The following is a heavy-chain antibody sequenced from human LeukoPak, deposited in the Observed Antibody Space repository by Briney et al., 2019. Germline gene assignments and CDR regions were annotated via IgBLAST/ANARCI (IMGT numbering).Heavy chain of an antibody. V-gene: IGHV4-59*08. Sequence: PSETLSLTRTVSGGSISSYYWSWIRQPPGKGLEWIGYIYYSGSTNYNPSLKSRVTISVDTSKNQFSLKLSSVTAADTAVYYCARHTRRNYDFWSGYYGAYAFDIWGQGTMVTVSS. J-gene: IGHJ3*02. D-gene: IGHD3-3*01. CDR3: ARHTRRNYDFWSGYYGAYAFDI. CDR1: GGSISSYY. CDR2: IYYSGST.